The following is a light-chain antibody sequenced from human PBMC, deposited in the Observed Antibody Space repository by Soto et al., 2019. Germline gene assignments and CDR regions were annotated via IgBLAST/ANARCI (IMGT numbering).Light chain of an antibody. J-gene: IGKJ4*01. Sequence: ESVLTRSPGTLSLSPGERATLSCRASQTVRTNYLAWFQHKPGQAPRLLMYGASSRATGIPDRFSGSGCGTDFTLTINSRESEDFAVYFCQQYSHSPLPFGGGKKVEIK. CDR3: QQYSHSPLP. CDR2: GAS. V-gene: IGKV3-20*01. CDR1: QTVRTNY.